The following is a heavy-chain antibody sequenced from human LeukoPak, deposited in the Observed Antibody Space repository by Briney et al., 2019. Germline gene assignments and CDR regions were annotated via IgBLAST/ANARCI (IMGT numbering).Heavy chain of an antibody. Sequence: PSETLSLTCAVYGGSFSGYYWSWIRQPPGKGLEWIGEINHSGSTNYNPSLKSRVTISVDTSKNQFPLKLSSVTAADTAVYYCARGRADSYVDYWGQGTLVTVSS. J-gene: IGHJ4*02. D-gene: IGHD5-18*01. CDR3: ARGRADSYVDY. CDR1: GGSFSGYY. CDR2: INHSGST. V-gene: IGHV4-34*01.